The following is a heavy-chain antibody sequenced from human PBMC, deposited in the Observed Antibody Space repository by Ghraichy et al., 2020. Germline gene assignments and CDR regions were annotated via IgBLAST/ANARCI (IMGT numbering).Heavy chain of an antibody. D-gene: IGHD3-22*01. CDR2: YYYTGST. CDR3: ARQLYYYDSRGGGGAFDI. Sequence: SETLSLTCTVSGGSFSTRAYFWGWIRQSPGKGLEWIGTYYYTGSTYYNSSLNSRVTISVDTSKSRFSLKVSSVTAADTAVYYCARQLYYYDSRGGGGAFDIWGQGTMVTVSS. CDR1: GGSFSTRAYF. J-gene: IGHJ3*02. V-gene: IGHV4-39*01.